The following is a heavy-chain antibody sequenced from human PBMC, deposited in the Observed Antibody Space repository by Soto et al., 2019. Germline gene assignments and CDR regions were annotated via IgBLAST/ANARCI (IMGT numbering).Heavy chain of an antibody. CDR3: ARESEDLTSNFDY. Sequence: GGSLRLSCAASGFAFTRYSMNWVRQAPGKGLEWVSSISSTTNYIYYADSMKGRFTVSRDNAKNSVYLDMNSLSAEDTAVYYCARESEDLTSNFDYWGQGTLVTVSS. CDR2: ISSTTNYI. J-gene: IGHJ4*02. V-gene: IGHV3-21*01. CDR1: GFAFTRYS.